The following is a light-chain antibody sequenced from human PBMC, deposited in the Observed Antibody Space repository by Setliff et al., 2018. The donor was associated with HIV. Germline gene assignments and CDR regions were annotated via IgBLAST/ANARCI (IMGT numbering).Light chain of an antibody. V-gene: IGLV2-14*03. J-gene: IGLJ1*01. CDR3: SSYTSSNTGV. Sequence: QSVLTQPASVSGSPGQSITISCTGTSSDVGVYNYVSWYQQHPGKAPKLMIYDVSNRPSGVSNRFSGSKSGHTASLTISGLQAEDEADYYCSSYTSSNTGVFGTGTKVTVL. CDR2: DVS. CDR1: SSDVGVYNY.